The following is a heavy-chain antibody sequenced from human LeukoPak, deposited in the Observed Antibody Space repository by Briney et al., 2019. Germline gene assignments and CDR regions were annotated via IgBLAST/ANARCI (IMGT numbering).Heavy chain of an antibody. CDR3: ARRWNYGRNYYIDV. CDR2: INDSGTI. CDR1: GGSFSNYY. D-gene: IGHD1-7*01. Sequence: SETLSLTCAVHGGSFSNYYWSWVRQSPGKGLEWIGEINDSGTINYNPSLMSRVTISVDKSKKQFSLKLSSVTAADTAVYYCARRWNYGRNYYIDVWGKGATVSVSS. J-gene: IGHJ6*03. V-gene: IGHV4-34*01.